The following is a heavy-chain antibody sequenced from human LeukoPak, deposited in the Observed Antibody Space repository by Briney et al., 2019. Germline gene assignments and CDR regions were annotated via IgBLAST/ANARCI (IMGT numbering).Heavy chain of an antibody. J-gene: IGHJ5*01. Sequence: SETLSLTCTVSDDSISTFYWSWIRQPPGKGLEWMGYVSYSGSTKYNPSLKSRITISSDTSKGQFSLKVNSVSAADTAVYFCARLPGTGNYGWFDPWGQGTLVIVSS. D-gene: IGHD3-10*01. CDR1: DDSISTFY. CDR3: ARLPGTGNYGWFDP. CDR2: VSYSGST. V-gene: IGHV4-59*08.